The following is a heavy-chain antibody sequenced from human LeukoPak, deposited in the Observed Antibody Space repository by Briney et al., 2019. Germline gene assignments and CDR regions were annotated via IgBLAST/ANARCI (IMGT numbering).Heavy chain of an antibody. Sequence: SETLSLTCTVSGGSISSYYWSWIRQPAGKGLEWIGRIYTSGSTNSNPSLKSRVTMSVDTSKNQFSLKLSSVTAADTAVYYCARELSGVSSIAAAGIDYWGQGTLVTVSS. CDR1: GGSISSYY. CDR2: IYTSGST. D-gene: IGHD6-13*01. CDR3: ARELSGVSSIAAAGIDY. J-gene: IGHJ4*02. V-gene: IGHV4-4*07.